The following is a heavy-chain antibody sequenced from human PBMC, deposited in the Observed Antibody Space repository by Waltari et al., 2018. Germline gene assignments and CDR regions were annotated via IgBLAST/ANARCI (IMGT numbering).Heavy chain of an antibody. D-gene: IGHD2-2*01. V-gene: IGHV2-5*02. Sequence: QITLKESGPTLVKPTQTLTLTCTFSGFSLSTSGVGVGWIRQPPGKALEWLALIYWDDDKRYSPSLKSRLTITKDTSQNQVVLTMTNMGPVDTATYFWAHRREGDTIDYWGQGTLVTVSS. CDR1: GFSLSTSGVG. CDR3: AHRREGDTIDY. J-gene: IGHJ4*02. CDR2: IYWDDDK.